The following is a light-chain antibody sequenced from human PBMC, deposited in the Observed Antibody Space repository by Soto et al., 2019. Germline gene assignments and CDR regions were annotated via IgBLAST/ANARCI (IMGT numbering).Light chain of an antibody. CDR3: QQYASSPLT. V-gene: IGKV3-20*01. J-gene: IGKJ4*01. CDR1: QSVSSSY. Sequence: EIVLTQSPGTLSLSPGERATLSCRASQSVSSSYLAWYQQKPGQAPRLLLYGASSRATGIPDRFSGSGSGTDCTLTISRLEPEDFALYYCQQYASSPLTFGGGPKVEIK. CDR2: GAS.